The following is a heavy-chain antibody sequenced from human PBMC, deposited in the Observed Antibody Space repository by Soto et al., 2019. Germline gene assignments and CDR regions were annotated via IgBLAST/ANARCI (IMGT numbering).Heavy chain of an antibody. Sequence: SETLSLTCTVSGGSISSYYGTWIRQPPGKGLEWIGYIYSSGSTNYNPSLKSRVTISVDTSKNQFSLKLNSVTAADTAMYYCARLRGSYFGMDVWAQGTTVPVS. V-gene: IGHV4-59*08. J-gene: IGHJ6*02. CDR2: IYSSGST. CDR1: GGSISSYY. CDR3: ARLRGSYFGMDV.